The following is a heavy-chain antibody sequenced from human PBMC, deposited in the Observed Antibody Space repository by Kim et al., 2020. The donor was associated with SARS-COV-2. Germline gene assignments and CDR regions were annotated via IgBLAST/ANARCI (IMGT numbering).Heavy chain of an antibody. CDR1: GFSFDDHA. CDR3: AKDLAPGSDL. CDR2: IGWKSGPK. D-gene: IGHD1-1*01. J-gene: IGHJ2*01. V-gene: IGHV3-9*01. Sequence: GGSLRLSCAASGFSFDDHAIHWVRQAPGKGLEWVSGIGWKSGPKGYADSVKGRFTISRDNAKRTLYLQMNRLRVEDTAFYYCAKDLAPGSDLWGRGTLV.